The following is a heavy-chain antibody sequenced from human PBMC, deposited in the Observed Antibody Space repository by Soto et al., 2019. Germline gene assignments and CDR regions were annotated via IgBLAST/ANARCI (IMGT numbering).Heavy chain of an antibody. CDR2: TYYRSKWYN. J-gene: IGHJ4*02. D-gene: IGHD6-6*01. CDR1: GDSVSSNSAA. Sequence: SQTLSLTCAISGDSVSSNSAAWNWIRQSPSRGLEWLGRTYYRSKWYNDYAVSVKSRITINPDTSKNQFSLQLNSVTPEDTAVYYCARELESIAAHPANYYFDYWGQGTLVTVSS. V-gene: IGHV6-1*01. CDR3: ARELESIAAHPANYYFDY.